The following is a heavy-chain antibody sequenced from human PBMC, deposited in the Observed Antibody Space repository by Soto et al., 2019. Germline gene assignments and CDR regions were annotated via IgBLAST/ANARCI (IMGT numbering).Heavy chain of an antibody. CDR2: IKQDGSEK. D-gene: IGHD6-13*01. J-gene: IGHJ4*02. Sequence: LRLSCAASGFTFSSSWMSWVRQAPGKGLEWVVNIKQDGSEKYYVDSVKGRFTISRDNAKNSVYLQMNSLRAEDTALYYCAKLSNWYYFDFWGQGTLVTVSS. CDR3: AKLSNWYYFDF. CDR1: GFTFSSSW. V-gene: IGHV3-7*03.